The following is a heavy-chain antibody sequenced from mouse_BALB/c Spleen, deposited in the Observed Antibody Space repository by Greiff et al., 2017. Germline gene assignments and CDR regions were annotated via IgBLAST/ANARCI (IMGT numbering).Heavy chain of an antibody. CDR3: ARLGGSSHYYAMDY. CDR1: GYTFTSYW. J-gene: IGHJ4*01. Sequence: VQLQQSGAELARPGASVKLSCKASGYTFTSYWMQWVKQRPGQGLEWIGAIYPGDGDTRYTQKFKGKATLTADKSSSTAYMQLSSLASEDSAVYYCARLGGSSHYYAMDYWGQGTSVTVSS. CDR2: IYPGDGDT. V-gene: IGHV1-87*01. D-gene: IGHD1-1*01.